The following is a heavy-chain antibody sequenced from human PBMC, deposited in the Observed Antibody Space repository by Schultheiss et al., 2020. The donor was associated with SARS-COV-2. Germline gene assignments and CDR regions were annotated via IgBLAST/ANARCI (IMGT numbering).Heavy chain of an antibody. CDR1: GYTFTSYG. V-gene: IGHV1-18*01. CDR3: ARDRGGTTGTSIFDY. J-gene: IGHJ4*02. D-gene: IGHD1-1*01. Sequence: GESLKISCKASGYTFTSYGISWVRQAPGQGLEWMGWISAYNGNTNYAQKLQGRVTMTTDTSTSTAYMELRSLRSDDTAVYYCARDRGGTTGTSIFDYWGQGTLVTVSS. CDR2: ISAYNGNT.